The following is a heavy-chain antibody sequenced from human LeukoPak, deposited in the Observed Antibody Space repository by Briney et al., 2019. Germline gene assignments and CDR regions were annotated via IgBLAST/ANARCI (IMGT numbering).Heavy chain of an antibody. D-gene: IGHD3-3*01. CDR1: GFTFSSYS. V-gene: IGHV3-21*01. CDR2: ISSTSSYI. CDR3: ARHSRWGGYYTPLGPDY. J-gene: IGHJ4*02. Sequence: GGSLRLSCAASGFTFSSYSMNWVRQAPGKGLEWVSSISSTSSYIYYADSVKGRFTISRDNANNSLYLRMNSLRAEDTAVYYCARHSRWGGYYTPLGPDYWGQGTLVTVSS.